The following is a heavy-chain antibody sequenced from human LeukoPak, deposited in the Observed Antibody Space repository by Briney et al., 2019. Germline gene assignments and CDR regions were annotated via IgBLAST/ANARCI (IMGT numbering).Heavy chain of an antibody. D-gene: IGHD4-17*01. Sequence: AGSLSPARLVALLTFALFCSGCDRQAPGKGLEWVSCISSGSIYINYADSVKGRSTISRDNSKNSLYLQMNSLRVEDTAIYYCAPRSAPSDYWGQGTMVTVSS. CDR1: LLTFALFC. J-gene: IGHJ3*01. CDR2: ISSGSIYI. CDR3: APRSAPSDY. V-gene: IGHV3-21*01.